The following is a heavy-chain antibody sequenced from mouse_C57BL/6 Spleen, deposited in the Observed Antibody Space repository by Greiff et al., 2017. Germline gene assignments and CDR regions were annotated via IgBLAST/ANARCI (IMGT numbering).Heavy chain of an antibody. V-gene: IGHV1-55*01. CDR3: ARRGYDVYDMDY. Sequence: QVQLQQPGAELVKPGASVKMSCKASGYTFTSYWITWVKQRPGQGLEWIGDIYPGSGSTNYNEKFKSKSTLTVDTPSSTPYMQLSSLTSEDSAVYYGARRGYDVYDMDYWGQGTSVTVSS. D-gene: IGHD2-3*01. CDR2: IYPGSGST. J-gene: IGHJ4*01. CDR1: GYTFTSYW.